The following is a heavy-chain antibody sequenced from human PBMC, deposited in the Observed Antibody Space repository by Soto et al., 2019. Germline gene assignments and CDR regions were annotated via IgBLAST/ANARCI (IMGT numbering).Heavy chain of an antibody. J-gene: IGHJ5*02. Sequence: PSETLSLTCTVSGGSISSGDYYWSWIRQPPGKGLEWIGYIYYSGSTYYNPSLKSRVTISVDTSKNQFSLKLSSVTAADTAVYYCARMRYYYDSSGSGSWFDPWGQGTLVTVSS. CDR2: IYYSGST. V-gene: IGHV4-30-4*01. D-gene: IGHD3-22*01. CDR3: ARMRYYYDSSGSGSWFDP. CDR1: GGSISSGDYY.